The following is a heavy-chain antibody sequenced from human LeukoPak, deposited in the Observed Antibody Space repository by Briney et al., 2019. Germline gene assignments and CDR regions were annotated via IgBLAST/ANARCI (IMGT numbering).Heavy chain of an antibody. D-gene: IGHD5-12*01. CDR3: TTDAARGYSGYNHY. J-gene: IGHJ4*02. Sequence: GGSLRLSCAASGFTFSNAWMSWVRQAPGKGLEWVGRIKSKTDGGTTDYAAPVKGRFTISRDDSKNTLYLQMNSLKTKDTAVYYCTTDAARGYSGYNHYWGQGTLVTVSS. CDR1: GFTFSNAW. CDR2: IKSKTDGGTT. V-gene: IGHV3-15*01.